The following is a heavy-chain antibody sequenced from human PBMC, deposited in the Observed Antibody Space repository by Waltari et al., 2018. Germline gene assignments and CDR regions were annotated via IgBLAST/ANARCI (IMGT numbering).Heavy chain of an antibody. CDR1: GFMFEDSA. Sequence: EVQLVESGGGLVQPGKSLRLSCVASGFMFEDSAMHWVRQVPGKVLGLLSGIRWNSNNIVYAGSGKGRMSISRDNAENSLYLLMNNLRAEDTALYYCVRDAFGNTIGGVFDYWGQGTLLTVSS. V-gene: IGHV3-9*01. CDR2: IRWNSNNI. D-gene: IGHD3-3*01. CDR3: VRDAFGNTIGGVFDY. J-gene: IGHJ4*02.